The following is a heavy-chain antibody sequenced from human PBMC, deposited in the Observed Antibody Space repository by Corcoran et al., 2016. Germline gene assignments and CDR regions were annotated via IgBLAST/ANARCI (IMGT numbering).Heavy chain of an antibody. J-gene: IGHJ6*02. CDR3: AKDSPGAAKAMDV. CDR1: GFTFSSYG. CDR2: ISYDGSNK. V-gene: IGHV3-30*18. Sequence: QVQLVESGGGVVQPGRSLRLSCAASGFTFSSYGMHWVRQAPGKGLEWVAVISYDGSNKYYADSVKGRFTISRDNSKNTLYLQMNSLRAEDTAVYYGAKDSPGAAKAMDVVGQGTTVTGSS. D-gene: IGHD3-10*01.